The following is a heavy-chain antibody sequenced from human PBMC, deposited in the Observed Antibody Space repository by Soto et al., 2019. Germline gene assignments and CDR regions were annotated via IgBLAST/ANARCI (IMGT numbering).Heavy chain of an antibody. D-gene: IGHD3-10*01. Sequence: ASVKVSCKASGYTFTSYGISWVRQAPGQGVEWMGWISAYNGNTNYAQKLQGRVTMTTDTSTSTAYMELRSLRSDDTAVYYCARGSNYYGSGSYYRTLSDGMDVWGQGTTVTVSS. J-gene: IGHJ6*02. V-gene: IGHV1-18*01. CDR3: ARGSNYYGSGSYYRTLSDGMDV. CDR1: GYTFTSYG. CDR2: ISAYNGNT.